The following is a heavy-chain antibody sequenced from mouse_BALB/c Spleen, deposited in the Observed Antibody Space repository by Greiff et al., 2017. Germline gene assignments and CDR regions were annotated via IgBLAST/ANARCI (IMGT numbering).Heavy chain of an antibody. CDR3: TRCDYDRFDY. Sequence: QVQLKQPGAELVRPGASVKLSCKASGYTFTSYWINWVKQRPGQGLEWIGNIYPSDNYTNYNQKFKDKATLTVDKSSSTAYMQLSSPTSEDSAVYYCTRCDYDRFDYWGQGTTLTVSS. CDR1: GYTFTSYW. CDR2: IYPSDNYT. D-gene: IGHD2-4*01. J-gene: IGHJ2*01. V-gene: IGHV1-69*02.